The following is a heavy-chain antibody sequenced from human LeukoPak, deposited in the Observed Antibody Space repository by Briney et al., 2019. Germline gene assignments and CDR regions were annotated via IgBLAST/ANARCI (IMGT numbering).Heavy chain of an antibody. Sequence: SETLSLTCTVSGGSISSYYWSWIRQPPGKGLEWIGYIYYSGSTNYNPSLKSRVTISVDTSKNQFSLKLRSVTATDTAVYYCATFRFCTGGSCFVDVWGKGTTVTVSS. CDR1: GGSISSYY. CDR2: IYYSGST. V-gene: IGHV4-59*08. CDR3: ATFRFCTGGSCFVDV. J-gene: IGHJ6*04. D-gene: IGHD2-15*01.